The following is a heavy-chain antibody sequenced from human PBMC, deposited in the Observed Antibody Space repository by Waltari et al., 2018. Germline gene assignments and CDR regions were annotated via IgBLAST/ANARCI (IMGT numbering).Heavy chain of an antibody. D-gene: IGHD3-3*01. V-gene: IGHV1-2*06. CDR3: ARARDFWTGYYST. CDR1: GYPSTGFF. Sequence: QAQLVQSGAEVKKPGASVKVSCQASGYPSTGFFTHWVRQAPGQGLGWVGRVNGNTGGTKYAQKFQGRVTMTRDTSINTAYLELNSLGYDDTAVYFCARARDFWTGYYSTWGQGTLVTVSS. J-gene: IGHJ4*02. CDR2: VNGNTGGT.